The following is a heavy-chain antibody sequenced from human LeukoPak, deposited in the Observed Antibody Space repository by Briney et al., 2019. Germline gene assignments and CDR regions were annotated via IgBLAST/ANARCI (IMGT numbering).Heavy chain of an antibody. CDR1: GFTFSSYG. CDR3: AEDLLGGDSGSYYEVGELGMDV. V-gene: IGHV3-30*18. J-gene: IGHJ6*02. CDR2: ISYDGSNK. D-gene: IGHD1-26*01. Sequence: GGSLRLSCAVSGFTFSSYGMHWVRQAPGKGLEWVAVISYDGSNKYYADSVKGRFTISRDKSKNTLYLQMNSLRAEDTAVYYCAEDLLGGDSGSYYEVGELGMDVWGQGTTVTVSS.